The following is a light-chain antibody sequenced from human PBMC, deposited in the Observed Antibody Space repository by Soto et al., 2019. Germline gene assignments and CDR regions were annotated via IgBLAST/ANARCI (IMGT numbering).Light chain of an antibody. V-gene: IGLV2-14*01. CDR2: EVS. CDR3: SSYTTRNTLV. J-gene: IGLJ1*01. Sequence: QSVLTQPASVSGSPGQSITISCTGTSSDVGAYNYVSWFEQHPGKAPKLIIYEVSHRPSGVSNRFSGSKSGNTASLTISGLQAEDEADYYCSSYTTRNTLVFGTGTKVTVL. CDR1: SSDVGAYNY.